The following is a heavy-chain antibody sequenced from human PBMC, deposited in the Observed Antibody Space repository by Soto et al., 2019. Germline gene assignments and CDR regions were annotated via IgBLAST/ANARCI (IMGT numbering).Heavy chain of an antibody. J-gene: IGHJ4*02. Sequence: GGSLRLSCAASGFTVSSYTMNWVRQAPGKGLEWVSSISSSSSYIYYADSVKGRFTISRGNAKNSLSLQMNSLRPEDTAVYYFVRWIGYNSLPAYDFYYWCQGTPVTVSS. CDR2: ISSSSSYI. V-gene: IGHV3-21*03. CDR1: GFTVSSYT. CDR3: VRWIGYNSLPAYDFYY. D-gene: IGHD5-12*01.